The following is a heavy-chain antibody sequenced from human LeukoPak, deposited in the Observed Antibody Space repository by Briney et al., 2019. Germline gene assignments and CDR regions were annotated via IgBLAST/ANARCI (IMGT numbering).Heavy chain of an antibody. CDR2: ISAYNGNT. J-gene: IGHJ3*02. CDR3: ARDLALYYYDSSGYYYDGGGAFDI. CDR1: GYTFTSYG. V-gene: IGHV1-18*01. Sequence: PGASVKVSCKASGYTFTSYGISWVRQAPGQGLEWMGWISAYNGNTNYAQKLQGRVTMTTDTSTSTAYMELRSLRSDDTAVYYCARDLALYYYDSSGYYYDGGGAFDIWGQGTMVTVSS. D-gene: IGHD3-22*01.